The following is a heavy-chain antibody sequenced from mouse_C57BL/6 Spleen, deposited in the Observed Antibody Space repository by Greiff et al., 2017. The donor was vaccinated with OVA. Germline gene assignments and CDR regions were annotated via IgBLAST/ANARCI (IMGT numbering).Heavy chain of an antibody. Sequence: VQLQQSGPELVKPGASVKISCKASGYAFSSSWMNWVKQRPGKGLEWIGRIYPGDGDTNYNGKFKGKATLTADKSSSTAYMQLSSLTSEDSAVYFCARGRGSSGYVPFAYWGQGTLVTVSA. J-gene: IGHJ3*01. CDR1: GYAFSSSW. CDR2: IYPGDGDT. D-gene: IGHD3-2*02. CDR3: ARGRGSSGYVPFAY. V-gene: IGHV1-82*01.